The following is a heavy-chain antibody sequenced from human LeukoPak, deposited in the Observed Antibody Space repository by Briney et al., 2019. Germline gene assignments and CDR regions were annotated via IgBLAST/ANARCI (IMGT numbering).Heavy chain of an antibody. CDR2: IRHDGNNK. CDR3: AKDLRAFSYGYFIDF. Sequence: PGGSLRLSCAASGFTFSTYGMHWVRQAPGKGLEWVAFIRHDGNNKYYADSVTGRFTISRDNSKNTLYLQMNSLRTEDTAIYYCAKDLRAFSYGYFIDFWGQGTLVTVSS. D-gene: IGHD5-18*01. J-gene: IGHJ4*02. V-gene: IGHV3-30*02. CDR1: GFTFSTYG.